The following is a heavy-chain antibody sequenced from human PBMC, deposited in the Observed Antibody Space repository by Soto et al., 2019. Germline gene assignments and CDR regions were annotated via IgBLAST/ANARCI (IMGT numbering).Heavy chain of an antibody. Sequence: TGGSLRLSCAASGFTFSDYDMSWIRQAPGKGLEWVSYISSSGSTIYYADSVRGRFTISRDNSKNSLYLQMNSLRAEDTAVYYCARDNVDSGDYTGYFDYWGQGTLVTVSS. J-gene: IGHJ4*02. CDR1: GFTFSDYD. D-gene: IGHD4-17*01. CDR3: ARDNVDSGDYTGYFDY. CDR2: ISSSGSTI. V-gene: IGHV3-11*01.